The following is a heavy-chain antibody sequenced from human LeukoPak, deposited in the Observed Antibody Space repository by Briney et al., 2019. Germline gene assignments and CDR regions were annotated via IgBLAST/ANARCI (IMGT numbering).Heavy chain of an antibody. CDR3: ARGAYSSSWHWYFDL. CDR2: INHSGST. Sequence: PSQTLSLTCTVSGGSISSGGYYWSWIRQPPGKGLEWIGEINHSGSTNYSPSLKSRVTISVDTSKNQFSLKLSSVTAADTAVYYCARGAYSSSWHWYFDLWGRGTLVTVSS. D-gene: IGHD6-13*01. V-gene: IGHV4-30-2*01. CDR1: GGSISSGGYY. J-gene: IGHJ2*01.